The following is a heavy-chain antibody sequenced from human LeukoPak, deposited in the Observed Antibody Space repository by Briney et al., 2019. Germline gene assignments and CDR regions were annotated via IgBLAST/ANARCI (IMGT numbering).Heavy chain of an antibody. Sequence: GAPVKVSCKVSGYTLTELSMHWVRQAPGKGLEWMGGFDPEDGETIYAQKFQGRVTMTEDTSTDTAYMELSSLRSEDTAVYYCATEKAVAGTFDYWGQGTLVTVSS. CDR3: ATEKAVAGTFDY. J-gene: IGHJ4*02. CDR2: FDPEDGET. CDR1: GYTLTELS. D-gene: IGHD6-19*01. V-gene: IGHV1-24*01.